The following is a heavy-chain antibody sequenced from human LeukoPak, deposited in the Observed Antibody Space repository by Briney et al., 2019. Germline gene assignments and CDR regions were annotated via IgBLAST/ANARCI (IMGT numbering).Heavy chain of an antibody. CDR2: ISGSTGST. V-gene: IGHV3-23*01. Sequence: QPGGSLRLSCAASDTTFRTYARTLVRQAPGKGLEWVSLISGSTGSTYYADSVKGRFSISRDNSKNTVYLQMNSLRVEDTAVYYCAKGPVSAIVGGTTLDYWGQGTLVTVSS. CDR1: DTTFRTYA. CDR3: AKGPVSAIVGGTTLDY. J-gene: IGHJ4*02. D-gene: IGHD1-26*01.